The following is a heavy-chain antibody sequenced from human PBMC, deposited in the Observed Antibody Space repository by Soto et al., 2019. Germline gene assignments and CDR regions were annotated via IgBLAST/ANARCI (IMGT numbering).Heavy chain of an antibody. Sequence: QVQLQQWGAGLLKPSETLSLTCAVYGGSFSGSYWSWFRQPPGKGLEWIGEINHSGSTNYNPSLKSRVTISVDTSKNQFSLKLSSVTAADTAVYYCARSRDYYDSSGYYGTYDYWGQGTLVTVSS. J-gene: IGHJ4*02. CDR1: GGSFSGSY. CDR2: INHSGST. CDR3: ARSRDYYDSSGYYGTYDY. V-gene: IGHV4-34*01. D-gene: IGHD3-22*01.